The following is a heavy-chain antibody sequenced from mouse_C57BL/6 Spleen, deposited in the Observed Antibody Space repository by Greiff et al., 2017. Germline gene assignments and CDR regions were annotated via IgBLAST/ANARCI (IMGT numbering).Heavy chain of an antibody. D-gene: IGHD2-3*01. CDR2: IDPENGDT. J-gene: IGHJ2*01. Sequence: EVQLQQSGAELVRPGASVKLSCTASGFNFTDYYMHWVKQRPEQGLEWIGWIDPENGDTEYASKFQGKATITADTSSNTAYLQLSSLTSEDTAVYYCTAGWYLDYWGQGTTLTVSS. CDR1: GFNFTDYY. CDR3: TAGWYLDY. V-gene: IGHV14-4*01.